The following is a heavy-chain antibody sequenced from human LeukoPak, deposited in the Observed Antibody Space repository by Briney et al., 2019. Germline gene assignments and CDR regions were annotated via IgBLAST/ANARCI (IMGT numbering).Heavy chain of an antibody. CDR2: IYYSGST. D-gene: IGHD1-26*01. V-gene: IGHV4-59*01. CDR3: ARVGGTNYYYYGMDV. J-gene: IGHJ6*02. Sequence: SGTLSLTCTVSGGSISNYYWSWIRQPPGKGLEWIGYIYYSGSTNYNPSLKSRVTISVDTSKNQFSLKLSSVTAADTAVYYCARVGGTNYYYYGMDVWGQGTTVTVCS. CDR1: GGSISNYY.